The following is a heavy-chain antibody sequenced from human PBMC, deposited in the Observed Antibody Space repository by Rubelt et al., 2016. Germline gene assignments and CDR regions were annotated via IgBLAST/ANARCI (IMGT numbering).Heavy chain of an antibody. D-gene: IGHD3-3*01. V-gene: IGHV3-30*04. J-gene: IGHJ3*02. CDR1: GFTFSNYA. CDR3: ARDRFFGAFDM. CDR2: ISYEGSEN. Sequence: QVQLVESGGGVVQPGRSLRLSCAASGFTFSNYAMHWVRQAPGKGLDWVAVISYEGSENYYADSVKGRFTISRDNSKNTLYLQRNSLRAEDTAVYHCARDRFFGAFDMWGQGTMVTVSS.